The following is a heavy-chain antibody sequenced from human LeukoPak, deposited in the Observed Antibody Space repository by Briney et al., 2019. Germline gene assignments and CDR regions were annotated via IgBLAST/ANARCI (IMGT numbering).Heavy chain of an antibody. CDR1: GFTFSTYA. CDR3: ATRGIYYDSSGYSY. V-gene: IGHV3-23*01. Sequence: GGSLRLSCAASGFTFSTYAMSWVRQAPGKGLEWVSAISGSGGSTYYADSVKGRFTISRDNSKNTLYLQMNSLRAEDTAVYYCATRGIYYDSSGYSYWGQGTLVTVSS. J-gene: IGHJ4*02. CDR2: ISGSGGST. D-gene: IGHD3-22*01.